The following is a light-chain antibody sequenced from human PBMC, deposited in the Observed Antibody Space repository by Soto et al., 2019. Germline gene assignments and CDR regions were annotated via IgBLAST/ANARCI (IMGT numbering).Light chain of an antibody. CDR3: QTWGPVIQV. CDR1: TGHSTYA. V-gene: IGLV4-69*01. Sequence: HLVLTQSPSASASLGASVKLTCSLSTGHSTYAIAWHQQQPEKGPRYLMKVNSDGSHTTGDGVPDRFSGSSAGAERYLTISSLQSEDEADYYCQTWGPVIQVFGRGTKVIVL. CDR2: VNSDGSH. J-gene: IGLJ2*01.